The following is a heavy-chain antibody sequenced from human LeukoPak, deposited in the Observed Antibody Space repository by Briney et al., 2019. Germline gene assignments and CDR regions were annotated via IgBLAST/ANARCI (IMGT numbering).Heavy chain of an antibody. J-gene: IGHJ5*02. D-gene: IGHD6-13*01. V-gene: IGHV3-21*01. Sequence: GGSLRLSCAASGFTFSSYSMNWVRQAPGKWPELVSSISSSSSYIYYADSVKGRFTISRDNAKNSLYLQMNSLRAEDTAVYYCAKDSRATASTGSWFDPWGQGTLVTVSS. CDR1: GFTFSSYS. CDR2: ISSSSSYI. CDR3: AKDSRATASTGSWFDP.